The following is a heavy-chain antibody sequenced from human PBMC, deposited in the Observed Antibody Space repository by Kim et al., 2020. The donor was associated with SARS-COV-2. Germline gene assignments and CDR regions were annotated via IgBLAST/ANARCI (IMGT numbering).Heavy chain of an antibody. Sequence: SETLSLTCAVYGGSFSGYYWSWIRQPPGKGLEWIGEINHSGSTNYNPSLKSRVTISVDTSKNQFSLKLSSVTAADTAVYYCARDYDILTGYYKWSYFDY. CDR2: INHSGST. V-gene: IGHV4-34*01. D-gene: IGHD3-9*01. CDR3: ARDYDILTGYYKWSYFDY. J-gene: IGHJ4*01. CDR1: GGSFSGYY.